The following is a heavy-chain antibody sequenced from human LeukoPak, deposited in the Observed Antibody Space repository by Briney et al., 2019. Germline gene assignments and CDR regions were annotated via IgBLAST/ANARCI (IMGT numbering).Heavy chain of an antibody. CDR3: AREVGATVSSSWFDP. J-gene: IGHJ5*02. V-gene: IGHV4-38-2*02. CDR2: IYHSGST. Sequence: KPSETLSLTCTVSGYSISSGYYWGWIRQPPGKGLEWIGSIYHSGSTYYNPSLKSRVTISVDTSKNQFSLKLSSVTAADTAVYYCAREVGATVSSSWFDPWGQGTLVTVSS. CDR1: GYSISSGYY. D-gene: IGHD1-26*01.